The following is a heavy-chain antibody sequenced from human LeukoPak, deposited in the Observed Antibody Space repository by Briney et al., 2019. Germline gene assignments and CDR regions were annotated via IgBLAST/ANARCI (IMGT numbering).Heavy chain of an antibody. J-gene: IGHJ4*02. Sequence: GRSLRLSCAASGFTFSSYGMHWVCQAPGKGLEWVAVIWYNGNNKYYADSVKGRFTISRDNSKNTLYLQMNSLRAEDTAVYYCAKDAPPYGYRGLDYWGQGTLVTVSS. CDR3: AKDAPPYGYRGLDY. CDR2: IWYNGNNK. V-gene: IGHV3-33*06. D-gene: IGHD5-18*01. CDR1: GFTFSSYG.